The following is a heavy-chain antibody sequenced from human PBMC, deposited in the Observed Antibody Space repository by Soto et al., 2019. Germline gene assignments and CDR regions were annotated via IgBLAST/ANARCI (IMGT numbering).Heavy chain of an antibody. V-gene: IGHV1-8*01. D-gene: IGHD2-2*01. CDR2: MNPNSGNT. J-gene: IGHJ6*02. Sequence: QVQLVQSGAEVKKPGASVKVSCKASGYTFTSYDINWVRQATGQGLEWMGWMNPNSGNTGYAQKFQGRVTMTRNTSISTAYMELSRLRSEDTAVYYCARTDIVLVPAALYYYYGMDVWGQGTTVTVSS. CDR3: ARTDIVLVPAALYYYYGMDV. CDR1: GYTFTSYD.